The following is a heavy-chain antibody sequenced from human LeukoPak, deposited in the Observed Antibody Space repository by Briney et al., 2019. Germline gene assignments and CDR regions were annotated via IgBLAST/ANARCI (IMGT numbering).Heavy chain of an antibody. CDR2: IWYDGSQE. J-gene: IGHJ4*02. CDR1: GFVFSRYG. V-gene: IGHV3-33*01. D-gene: IGHD5-18*01. Sequence: GGSLRLSCAASGFVFSRYGMHWVRQAPGKGLEWVAFIWYDGSQEYYADSVKGRFTVSRDSSKNTLYLQVRSLRAEDTAVYYCARDSEYGYRFDSWGQGTLLTVSS. CDR3: ARDSEYGYRFDS.